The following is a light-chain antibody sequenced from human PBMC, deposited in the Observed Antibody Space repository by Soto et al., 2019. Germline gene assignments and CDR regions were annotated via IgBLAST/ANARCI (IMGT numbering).Light chain of an antibody. V-gene: IGKV1-5*01. Sequence: DVQLTQSPSTLSASIGDRVIITCRASQSISDWLAWYQQKPGKAPRLLIYAASSLQTGVSSRFSGSGSGTDFTLTINSLQPDDFATYYCQQSDTTPWTFGQGTKVDIK. CDR1: QSISDW. CDR2: AAS. J-gene: IGKJ1*01. CDR3: QQSDTTPWT.